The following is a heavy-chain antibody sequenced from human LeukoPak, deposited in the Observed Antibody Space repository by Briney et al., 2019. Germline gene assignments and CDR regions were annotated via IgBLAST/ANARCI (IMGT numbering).Heavy chain of an antibody. Sequence: PGGSLRLSCAASGFTFYDYAMHWVRHAAGKGLGWVSGMSWNSGSIGYADSVKRLFTISRDNAKNSLYLQMNSLRAEDTALYYCAKEGGYDYVWGSYRPRYFDYWGQGTLVTVSS. CDR2: MSWNSGSI. V-gene: IGHV3-9*01. J-gene: IGHJ4*02. CDR3: AKEGGYDYVWGSYRPRYFDY. CDR1: GFTFYDYA. D-gene: IGHD3-16*02.